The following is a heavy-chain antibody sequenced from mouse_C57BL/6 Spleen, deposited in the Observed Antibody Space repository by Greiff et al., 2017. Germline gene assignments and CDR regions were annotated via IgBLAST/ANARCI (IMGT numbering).Heavy chain of an antibody. V-gene: IGHV1-69*01. J-gene: IGHJ3*01. Sequence: VQLQQPGAELVMPGASVKLSCKASGYTFTSYWMHWVKQRPGQGLEWIGEIDPSDSYTNYNQKFKGKSTLTVDKSSSTAYMQLSSLTSEDSAVYYWARAGDYDAWFAYWGQGTLVTVSA. CDR2: IDPSDSYT. CDR3: ARAGDYDAWFAY. D-gene: IGHD2-4*01. CDR1: GYTFTSYW.